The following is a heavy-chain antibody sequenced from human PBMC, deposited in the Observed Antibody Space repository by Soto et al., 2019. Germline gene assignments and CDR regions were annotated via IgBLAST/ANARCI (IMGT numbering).Heavy chain of an antibody. D-gene: IGHD3-16*01. CDR1: GFSLSASGEG. Sequence: SGPTLVNPTPTLPLTCTVSGFSLSASGEGVGWIRQPPGKALEWLGVFYWHDNTRYTRYSPSLKNRLAITEDTSKNQVVLTLTNMDPVDTATYFCARLTDLYIMFDFWGQGTQVTVPQ. CDR3: ARLTDLYIMFDF. V-gene: IGHV2-5*01. J-gene: IGHJ4*02. CDR2: FYWHDNT.